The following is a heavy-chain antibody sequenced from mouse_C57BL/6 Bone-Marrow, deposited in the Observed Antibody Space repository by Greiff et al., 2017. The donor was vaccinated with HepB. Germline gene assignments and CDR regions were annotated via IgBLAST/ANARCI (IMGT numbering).Heavy chain of an antibody. Sequence: EVKLMESGGGLVQPGGSLKLSCAASGFTFSDYYMYWVRQTPEKRLEWVAYISNGGGSTNYPDTVKGRFTISRDNAKNTLYLQMSRLKSEDTAMYYCARQNYGSSPWFAYWGQGTLVTVSA. V-gene: IGHV5-12*01. D-gene: IGHD1-1*01. CDR1: GFTFSDYY. J-gene: IGHJ3*01. CDR3: ARQNYGSSPWFAY. CDR2: ISNGGGST.